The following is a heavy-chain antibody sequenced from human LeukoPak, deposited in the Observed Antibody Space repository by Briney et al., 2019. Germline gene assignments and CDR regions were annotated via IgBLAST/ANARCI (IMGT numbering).Heavy chain of an antibody. CDR3: VRGGRDWGTLIPFDY. D-gene: IGHD3-16*01. CDR2: IYSGGST. J-gene: IGHJ4*01. V-gene: IGHV3-53*01. Sequence: PGGSLRLSCAASGFTVSSNYMTWVRQAPGKGLEWVSVIYSGGSTYYADSVKGRFTISRDNAKNMLFLQMHSLTAEDTAVYYCVRGGRDWGTLIPFDYWGHGILVTVSS. CDR1: GFTVSSNY.